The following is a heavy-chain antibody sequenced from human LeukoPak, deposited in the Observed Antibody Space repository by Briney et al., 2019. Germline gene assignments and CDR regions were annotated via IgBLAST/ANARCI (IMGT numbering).Heavy chain of an antibody. Sequence: SETLSLTCAVYGGSFSGYYWSWVRQPPGKGLEWIGEINHRGSTNYNPSLKSRVTISVDTSKNQFSLKLSSVTAADTAVYYCARHGYYDSSGYTLSDYWGQGTLVTVSS. CDR3: ARHGYYDSSGYTLSDY. CDR2: INHRGST. V-gene: IGHV4-34*01. CDR1: GGSFSGYY. J-gene: IGHJ4*02. D-gene: IGHD3-22*01.